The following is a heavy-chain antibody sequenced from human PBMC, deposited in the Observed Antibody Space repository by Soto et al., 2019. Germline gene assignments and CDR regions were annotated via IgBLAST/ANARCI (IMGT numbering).Heavy chain of an antibody. V-gene: IGHV5-51*01. Sequence: GESLKISCKGSGYSFTSYWIGWVRQMPGKGLEWMGIIYPGDSDTRYSPSFQGQVTISADKSISTAYLQWSSLKASDTAMYYCARHRRPSIDHYYYYMDVWGKGTTVTVSS. CDR3: ARHRRPSIDHYYYYMDV. J-gene: IGHJ6*03. CDR2: IYPGDSDT. D-gene: IGHD6-6*01. CDR1: GYSFTSYW.